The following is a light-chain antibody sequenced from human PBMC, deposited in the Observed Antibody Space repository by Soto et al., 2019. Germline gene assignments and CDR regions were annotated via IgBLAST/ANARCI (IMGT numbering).Light chain of an antibody. CDR3: QQYYYSFT. V-gene: IGKV1-33*01. CDR2: DAS. J-gene: IGKJ4*01. Sequence: DIQMTQSPSSLSASVGDRVTITCQASQGITDSLTWYQQKPGKAPKLLIRDASNLQAGVPSRFSGSGSGTDFSFTISSLQPEDTATYYCQQYYYSFTFGGGTKVEIK. CDR1: QGITDS.